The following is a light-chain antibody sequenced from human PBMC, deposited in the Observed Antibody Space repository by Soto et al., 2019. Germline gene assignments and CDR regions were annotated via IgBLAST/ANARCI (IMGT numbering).Light chain of an antibody. CDR1: QSISSW. V-gene: IGKV1-5*01. CDR3: QQYNSYSTWT. J-gene: IGKJ1*01. Sequence: DIQMTQSPSTLSASVGDRVTITCRASQSISSWLAWYQQKPGKAPKLLIYDASSLESGGPSRFSGSGSGTEFTLTISSLQPDDFATYSCQQYNSYSTWTVGQGTKV. CDR2: DAS.